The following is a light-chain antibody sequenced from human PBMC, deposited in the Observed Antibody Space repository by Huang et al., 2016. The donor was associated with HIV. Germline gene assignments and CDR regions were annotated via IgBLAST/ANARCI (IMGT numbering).Light chain of an antibody. J-gene: IGKJ1*01. V-gene: IGKV1-5*03. Sequence: DIQMTQSSATLSASVGDRIMIACRASQRISTWLAWYQQKPGRAPNLLIYEASTLESGVPSRFSGVGSGTDFTLTISSLQPDDFATYYCQQYNSFPWTFGQGTKVEV. CDR2: EAS. CDR3: QQYNSFPWT. CDR1: QRISTW.